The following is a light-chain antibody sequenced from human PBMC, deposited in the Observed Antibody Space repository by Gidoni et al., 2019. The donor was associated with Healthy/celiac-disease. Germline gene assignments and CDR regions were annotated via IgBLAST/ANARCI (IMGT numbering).Light chain of an antibody. V-gene: IGLV2-8*01. J-gene: IGLJ1*01. CDR3: SSYAGSFYV. CDR2: EVS. CDR1: SSDGGGYNY. Sequence: QSALTQPPSASGSPGQSVTISCTGTSSDGGGYNYVSWYQQHPGKAPKLMIYEVSKRPSGVPDRFSGSKSGNTAALTVSGLQAEDEADYYCSSYAGSFYVFGTGTKVTVL.